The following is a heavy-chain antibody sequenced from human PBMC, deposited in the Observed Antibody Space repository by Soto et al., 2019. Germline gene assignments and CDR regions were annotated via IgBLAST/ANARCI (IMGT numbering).Heavy chain of an antibody. CDR2: MKQDGIEK. CDR3: ARNPPMTRGNGMDV. J-gene: IGHJ6*02. V-gene: IGHV3-7*01. D-gene: IGHD3-16*01. CDR1: GFTFSRYW. Sequence: EVQLVESGGGLVQPGGSLRLSCAASGFTFSRYWMSWVRQAPGKGLEWVANMKQDGIEKYYVDSVKGRFTNSRDNAKNTLYLQMKSLRAEDTAVYYCARNPPMTRGNGMDVWGQGTTVTVSS.